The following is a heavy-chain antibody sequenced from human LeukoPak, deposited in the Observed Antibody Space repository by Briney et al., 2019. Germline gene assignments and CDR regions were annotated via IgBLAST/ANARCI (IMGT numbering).Heavy chain of an antibody. J-gene: IGHJ6*02. CDR3: ARDPYCSSTSCYPDV. V-gene: IGHV4-61*01. CDR2: IYYSGST. CDR1: GGSVSSGSYY. Sequence: SETLSLTCTVSGGSVSSGSYYWSWIRQPPGKGLEWIGYIYYSGSTNYNPSLKSRVTISVDTSKNQFSLKLSSVTAADTAVYYCARDPYCSSTSCYPDVWGQGTTVTVSS. D-gene: IGHD2-2*01.